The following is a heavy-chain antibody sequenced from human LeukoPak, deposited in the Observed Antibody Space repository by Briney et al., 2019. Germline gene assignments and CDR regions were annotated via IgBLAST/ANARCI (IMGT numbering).Heavy chain of an antibody. J-gene: IGHJ4*02. CDR3: AREFGHCSGDNCFYFFDL. D-gene: IGHD2-15*01. Sequence: AAVKVSCKASGYTLTNYNISWVRQAPGQGLEWMGWINNYKGHTNFLQKFQGRVTVTTDLSTNTAHMELRRLRSDDTAVYYCAREFGHCSGDNCFYFFDLWGQGSQVIVSS. V-gene: IGHV1-18*01. CDR1: GYTLTNYN. CDR2: INNYKGHT.